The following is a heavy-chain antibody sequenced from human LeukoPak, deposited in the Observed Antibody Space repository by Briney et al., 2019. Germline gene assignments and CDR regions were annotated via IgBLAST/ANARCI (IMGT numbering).Heavy chain of an antibody. CDR3: ARDVPLTGEAFDI. Sequence: PGWSLRLSCAVSGFTFSGYAMSWVRQAPGKGLEWVSYISSSSSYTNYADSVKGRFTISRDNAKNSLYLQMNSLRAEDTAVYYCARDVPLTGEAFDIWGQGTMVTVSS. J-gene: IGHJ3*02. V-gene: IGHV3-11*06. CDR1: GFTFSGYA. CDR2: ISSSSSYT. D-gene: IGHD7-27*01.